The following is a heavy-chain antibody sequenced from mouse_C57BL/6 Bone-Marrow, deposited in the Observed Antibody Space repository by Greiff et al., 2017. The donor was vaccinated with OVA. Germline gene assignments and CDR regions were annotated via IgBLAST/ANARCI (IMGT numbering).Heavy chain of an antibody. V-gene: IGHV1-81*01. CDR2: IYPRSGNT. Sequence: QVQLQQSGAELARPGASVKLSCKASGYTFTSYGISWVKQRTGQGLEWIGEIYPRSGNTYYHEKFKGKATLTADKSSSTAYMELHSLTSEDSAVYFCARRRGIYYYGSSFFAYWGKGTLVTVSA. CDR3: ARRRGIYYYGSSFFAY. CDR1: GYTFTSYG. D-gene: IGHD1-1*01. J-gene: IGHJ3*01.